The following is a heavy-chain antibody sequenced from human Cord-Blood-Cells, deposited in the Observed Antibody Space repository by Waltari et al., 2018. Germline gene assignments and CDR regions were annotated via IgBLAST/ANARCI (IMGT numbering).Heavy chain of an antibody. CDR2: IYWNDDK. Sequence: QITLKESGPTLVKPTQTLTLTCTFSGFSLSTSGVGVGWIRQPPGKALEWLALIYWNDDKRYSPSLKNRLTITKDTAKNQVVLTMTNMDPVDTATYYCAHNIDAFDIWGQGTMVTVSS. V-gene: IGHV2-5*01. J-gene: IGHJ3*02. CDR1: GFSLSTSGVG. CDR3: AHNIDAFDI.